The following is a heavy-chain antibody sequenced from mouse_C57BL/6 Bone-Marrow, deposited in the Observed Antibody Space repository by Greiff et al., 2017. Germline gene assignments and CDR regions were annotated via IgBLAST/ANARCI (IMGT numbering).Heavy chain of an antibody. CDR2: IWWNDNK. V-gene: IGHV8-11*01. CDR1: GFSLSTSGMG. J-gene: IGHJ4*01. CDR3: ARIADSKCAMDY. Sequence: ESGPGILQPSQTLSLTCSFSGFSLSTSGMGVGWIHQPSGHGLEWLAHIWWNDNKYYNTALKSLLTISKDTSNNQVFLKIASVDTADTATYYCARIADSKCAMDYWGQGTSVTVSS. D-gene: IGHD2-5*01.